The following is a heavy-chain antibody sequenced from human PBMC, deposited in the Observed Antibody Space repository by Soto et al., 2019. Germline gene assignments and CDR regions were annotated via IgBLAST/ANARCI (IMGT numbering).Heavy chain of an antibody. CDR1: GGTFSSYT. Sequence: QVQLVQSGAEVKKPGSSVKVSCKASGGTFSSYTISWVRQAPGQGLEWMGRIIPILGIANYAQKFQGRVTITADKSTSTAYMELRSLRSEDTAVYYCAKDLRYCSGGSCYTDYWGQGTLVTVSS. CDR3: AKDLRYCSGGSCYTDY. CDR2: IIPILGIA. D-gene: IGHD2-15*01. J-gene: IGHJ4*02. V-gene: IGHV1-69*08.